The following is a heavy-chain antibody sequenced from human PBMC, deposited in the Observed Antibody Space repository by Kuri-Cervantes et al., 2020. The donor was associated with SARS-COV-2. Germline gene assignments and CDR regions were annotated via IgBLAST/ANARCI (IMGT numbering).Heavy chain of an antibody. CDR2: IYPGDSDT. Sequence: KVSCKASGYSFTNYWVGWVRQMPGKGLEWMGIIYPGDSDTRYSPSFEGQVTISADKSISTAYMELSRLRSDDTAVYYCARVFGYYDSSGYYDFDYWGQGTLVTVSS. V-gene: IGHV5-51*01. J-gene: IGHJ4*02. CDR3: ARVFGYYDSSGYYDFDY. CDR1: GYSFTNYW. D-gene: IGHD3-22*01.